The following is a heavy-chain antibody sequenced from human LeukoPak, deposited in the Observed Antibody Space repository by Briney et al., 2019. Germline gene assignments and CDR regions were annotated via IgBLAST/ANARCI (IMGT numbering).Heavy chain of an antibody. CDR3: ARSYSSLGIPTTASSFDY. CDR1: GGSVSGYY. J-gene: IGHJ4*02. V-gene: IGHV4-59*02. CDR2: IYYSGST. D-gene: IGHD1-1*01. Sequence: SETLSLTCTVSGGSVSGYYWSWIRQPPGKGLEWIGYIYYSGSTNCNPSLKSRVTISADTSNNQISLTLNSVTDADTAVYYCARSYSSLGIPTTASSFDYWGQGTLVTVSS.